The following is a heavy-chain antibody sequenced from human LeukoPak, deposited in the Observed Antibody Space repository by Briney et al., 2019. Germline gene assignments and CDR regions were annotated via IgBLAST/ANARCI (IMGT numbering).Heavy chain of an antibody. D-gene: IGHD2-2*02. CDR1: GFTFSSYS. V-gene: IGHV3-48*01. CDR2: ISSSSSTI. Sequence: GGSLRLSCAASGFTFSSYSMNWVRQAPGKGLEWVSYISSSSSTIYYADSVKGRFIISRDNAKNSLYLQMNSLRAEDTAVYYCARDSDTQFYDYWGQGTLVTVSS. J-gene: IGHJ4*02. CDR3: ARDSDTQFYDY.